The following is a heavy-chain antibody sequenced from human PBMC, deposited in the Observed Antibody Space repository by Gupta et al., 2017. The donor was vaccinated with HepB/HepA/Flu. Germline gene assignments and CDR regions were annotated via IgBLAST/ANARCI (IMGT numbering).Heavy chain of an antibody. D-gene: IGHD3-16*01. CDR1: GFTFSNYY. CDR3: TRDGGPTTRDY. Sequence: GVGLVQPGGSLRLSCTASGFTFSNYYMSWVRQAPGKGLEWVANIKYDESDIHYVDSVEGRFTISRDNAKSSLFLHMNSLRVEDTAVYYCTRDGGPTTRDYWGQGTLVTVSS. J-gene: IGHJ4*02. CDR2: IKYDESDI. V-gene: IGHV3-7*01.